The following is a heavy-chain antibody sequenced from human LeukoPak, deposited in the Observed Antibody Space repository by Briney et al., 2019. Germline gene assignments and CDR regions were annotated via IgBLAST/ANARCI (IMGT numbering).Heavy chain of an antibody. Sequence: GASVTVSCKASGYSFATYFMHWVRQAPGQGLEWLGIISPGGGWTNYAQRFQGRVTMTWDTSTSTVYMELSSLRSEDTAVYYCARSIAVDNPHFDFWGQGTLVTVSS. CDR1: GYSFATYF. CDR2: ISPGGGWT. J-gene: IGHJ4*02. D-gene: IGHD6-19*01. V-gene: IGHV1-46*01. CDR3: ARSIAVDNPHFDF.